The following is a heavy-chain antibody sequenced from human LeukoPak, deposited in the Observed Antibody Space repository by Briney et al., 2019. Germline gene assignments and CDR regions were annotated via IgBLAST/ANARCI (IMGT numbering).Heavy chain of an antibody. J-gene: IGHJ5*02. Sequence: SSVKVSCKTSGGTFNNSAISWVRQAPGQGLEWLGGIMPLFGTAGYAQKFQGRVTITKDESKRTVYLELTSLTSQDTAVYYCARDVHGDYGSGWFDPWGQGTLVSVSS. CDR1: GGTFNNSA. V-gene: IGHV1-69*05. CDR2: IMPLFGTA. CDR3: ARDVHGDYGSGWFDP. D-gene: IGHD4-17*01.